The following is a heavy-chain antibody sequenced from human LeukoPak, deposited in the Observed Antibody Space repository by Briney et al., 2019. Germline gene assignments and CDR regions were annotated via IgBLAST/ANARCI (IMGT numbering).Heavy chain of an antibody. D-gene: IGHD5-12*01. J-gene: IGHJ4*02. V-gene: IGHV3-74*01. CDR2: ISTDGSST. CDR1: GFSFSSYW. CDR3: ARDSGHDYYFDF. Sequence: GGSLRLSCAASGFSFSSYWMHWVRQAPGKGLLWVSRISTDGSSTRYADSVKGRFTISRHNAKNPLYLQMNSLRAEDTAGYYCARDSGHDYYFDFWGQGTLVTVSS.